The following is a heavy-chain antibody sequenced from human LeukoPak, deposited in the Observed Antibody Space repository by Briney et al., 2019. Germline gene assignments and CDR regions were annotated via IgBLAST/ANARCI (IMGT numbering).Heavy chain of an antibody. CDR3: ARDQSGTYCIDY. Sequence: GGSLRLSCAASGFTFSRHVMHWVRQAPGKGLEWVAAISYDGSDNCYADSVKGRFTISRDQSKNTLYLQMNSQRAEDTAVYYCARDQSGTYCIDYWGQGTLVTVSS. V-gene: IGHV3-30-3*01. CDR2: ISYDGSDN. D-gene: IGHD1-26*01. CDR1: GFTFSRHV. J-gene: IGHJ4*02.